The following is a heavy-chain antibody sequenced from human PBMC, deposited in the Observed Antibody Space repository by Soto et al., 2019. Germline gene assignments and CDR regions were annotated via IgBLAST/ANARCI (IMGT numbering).Heavy chain of an antibody. Sequence: PGGSLRLSCVASGFTFSSYAISWVRQAPWKGLEWVSSLSATGVSTYYADSVKGRFSISRDNSKNTLHLQMNSLRVEDTAVYYSARDEEYYVSSDYYRVDAFNIRGQGTMVTVSS. V-gene: IGHV3-23*01. D-gene: IGHD3-22*01. J-gene: IGHJ3*02. CDR1: GFTFSSYA. CDR3: ARDEEYYVSSDYYRVDAFNI. CDR2: LSATGVST.